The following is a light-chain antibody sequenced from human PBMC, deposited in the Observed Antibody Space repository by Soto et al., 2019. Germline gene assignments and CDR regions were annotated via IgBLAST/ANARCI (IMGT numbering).Light chain of an antibody. V-gene: IGKV3-20*01. J-gene: IGKJ5*01. Sequence: IVLTQSPGTLSLSPWERATLSCRASQSVSNNYLAWYQQKPGQAPRLLIYGASNRATGIPDRFSGSGSGTDFTLTISSLQPEDFATYYCQQANSFPAFGQGTRLEIK. CDR1: QSVSNNY. CDR2: GAS. CDR3: QQANSFPA.